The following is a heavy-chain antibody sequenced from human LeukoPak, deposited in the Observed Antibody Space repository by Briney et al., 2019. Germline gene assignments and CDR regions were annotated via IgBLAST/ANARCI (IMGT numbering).Heavy chain of an antibody. J-gene: IGHJ4*02. CDR1: GFIFSTYA. CDR2: ISTNGGST. Sequence: PGGSLRLSCLASGFIFSTYAMHWVRQAPGKGLEYVSAISTNGGSTYYTDSVKGRFTISRDNSKNTLYLQMSSLRVEDTDVYYCVKGGWVPMDYFDYWGQGTLVTVSS. D-gene: IGHD6-19*01. CDR3: VKGGWVPMDYFDY. V-gene: IGHV3-64D*09.